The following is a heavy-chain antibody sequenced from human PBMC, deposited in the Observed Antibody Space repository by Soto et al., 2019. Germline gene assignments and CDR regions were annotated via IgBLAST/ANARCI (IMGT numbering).Heavy chain of an antibody. V-gene: IGHV4-59*08. CDR1: GGSIRSYY. CDR2: IYYSGST. CDR3: ARHSAYYVFCICYYNYYYYYMDF. Sequence: SETRSVTCTGSGGSIRSYYWSWFRQPPGKGLEWIGYIYYSGSTNYNPSLKSRVTISVDTSKSQFSLKLSSVTAADTAVYYCARHSAYYVFCICYYNYYYYYMDFRAKGTTVTVS. J-gene: IGHJ6*03. D-gene: IGHD3-3*01.